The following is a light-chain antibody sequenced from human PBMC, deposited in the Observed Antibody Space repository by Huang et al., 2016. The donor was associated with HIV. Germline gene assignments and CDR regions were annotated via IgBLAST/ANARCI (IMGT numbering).Light chain of an antibody. Sequence: DIQMTQSPSSLSSSLGDRVTITWQASQDISTYLNWYQQKPVKAPKLLIYDASNLETGVPSRFSGSGSGTDFTFTISSLQPEDIATYYCQQYDNRITFGGGTKVEIK. CDR2: DAS. J-gene: IGKJ4*01. CDR3: QQYDNRIT. CDR1: QDISTY. V-gene: IGKV1-33*01.